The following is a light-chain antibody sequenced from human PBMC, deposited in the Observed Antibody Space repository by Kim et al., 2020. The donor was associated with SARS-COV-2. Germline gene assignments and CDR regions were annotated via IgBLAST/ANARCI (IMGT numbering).Light chain of an antibody. CDR3: QQYGSSPYT. Sequence: GGRAPLSCRASQSVSSSYLAWYQQNTGQAPRLLIYGASSRATGIPDRFSGSGSGTDFTLTISRLEPEDFAVYYCQQYGSSPYTFGQGTKLEI. CDR2: GAS. V-gene: IGKV3-20*01. CDR1: QSVSSSY. J-gene: IGKJ2*01.